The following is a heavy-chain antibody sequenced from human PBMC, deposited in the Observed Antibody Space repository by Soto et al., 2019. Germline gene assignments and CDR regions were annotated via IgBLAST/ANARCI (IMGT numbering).Heavy chain of an antibody. CDR2: IIPIFRST. CDR1: GGTFNSYA. CDR3: EGVLHPPYVSGRRSLYWYVDL. Sequence: QVQLVQSGAEVKKPGSSVKVSCKASGGTFNSYALTWVRQAPGHGLEWMGGIIPIFRSTNYAEKFQCRVTITANRYTSTADMELSSLGSNDAAVYYCEGVLHPPYVSGRRSLYWYVDLWGGGTLVTISS. J-gene: IGHJ2*01. D-gene: IGHD5-12*01. V-gene: IGHV1-69*06.